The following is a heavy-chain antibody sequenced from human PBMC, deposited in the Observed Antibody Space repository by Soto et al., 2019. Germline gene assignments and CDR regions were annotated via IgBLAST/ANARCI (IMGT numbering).Heavy chain of an antibody. CDR3: ARGGDGYNYADY. J-gene: IGHJ4*02. V-gene: IGHV4-39*01. CDR1: GGSISSSSYY. Sequence: PSETLSLTCTVSGGSISSSSYYWGWIRQPPGKGLEWIGSIYYSGSTYYNPSLKSRVTISVDTSKNQFSLKLSSVTAADTAVYYCARGGDGYNYADYWGQGTLVTAPQ. CDR2: IYYSGST. D-gene: IGHD5-12*01.